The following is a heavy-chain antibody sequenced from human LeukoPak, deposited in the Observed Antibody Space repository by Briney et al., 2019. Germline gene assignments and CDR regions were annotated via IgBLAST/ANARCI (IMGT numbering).Heavy chain of an antibody. CDR2: ISYDGSNK. Sequence: GGSLRLSCAASGFTFSSYGMHWVRQAPGKGLEWVAVISYDGSNKYYADSVKGRFTISRDNSKNTLYLQMNSLRAEDTAVYYCAKCPDYDILTGYPDYWGQGTLVTVSS. J-gene: IGHJ4*02. D-gene: IGHD3-9*01. CDR3: AKCPDYDILTGYPDY. V-gene: IGHV3-30*18. CDR1: GFTFSSYG.